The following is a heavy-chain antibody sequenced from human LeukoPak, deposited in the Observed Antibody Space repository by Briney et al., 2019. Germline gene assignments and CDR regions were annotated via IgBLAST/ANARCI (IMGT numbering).Heavy chain of an antibody. CDR2: IYSSGST. V-gene: IGHV4-39*01. J-gene: IGHJ4*02. D-gene: IGHD3-3*02. CDR1: GGSIDSSSYY. CDR3: ARLHSTHSINS. Sequence: SETLSLTCTISGGSIDSSSYYRGWIRQPPGKGLEWIGSIYSSGSTYYNPSLKSRVTISVDTSKNQFSLRLSSVTAADTAVYYCARLHSTHSINSWGQGTLVTVSS.